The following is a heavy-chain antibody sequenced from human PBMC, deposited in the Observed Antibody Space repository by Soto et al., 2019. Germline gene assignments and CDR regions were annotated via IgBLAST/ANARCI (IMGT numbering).Heavy chain of an antibody. CDR2: IYSGGYT. V-gene: IGHV3-53*01. D-gene: IGHD6-25*01. CDR1: GFTVSNNY. Sequence: EVQLVESGGGLIQPGGSLRLSCAVSGFTVSNNYMSWVRQAPGKGLEGVSVIYSGGYTAYGDSVKGRFTISRDNSKNTLLLKMNGRSAGRAAVYYGATQRGGGGYWGQGTLVTVSS. J-gene: IGHJ4*02. CDR3: ATQRGGGGY.